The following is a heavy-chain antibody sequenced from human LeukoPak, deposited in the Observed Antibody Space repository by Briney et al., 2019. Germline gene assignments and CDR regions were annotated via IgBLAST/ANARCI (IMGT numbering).Heavy chain of an antibody. CDR2: IIPIFGTA. D-gene: IGHD3-3*01. J-gene: IGHJ6*02. Sequence: ASVKVSCKASGGTFSSYAISWVRQAPGQGLEWMGGIIPIFGTANYAQKFQGRVTITADESTSTAYTELSSLRSEDTAVYYCATRGTLYDFWSGLTYYYYYGMDVWGQGTTVTVSS. CDR1: GGTFSSYA. CDR3: ATRGTLYDFWSGLTYYYYYGMDV. V-gene: IGHV1-69*13.